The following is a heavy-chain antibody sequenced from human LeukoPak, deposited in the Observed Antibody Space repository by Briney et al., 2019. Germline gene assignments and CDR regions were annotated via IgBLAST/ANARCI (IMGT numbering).Heavy chain of an antibody. CDR1: GGSISSGGYY. J-gene: IGHJ5*02. CDR3: ARDRGSPMGAYNWFDP. V-gene: IGHV4-31*03. Sequence: SETLSLTCTVSGGSISSGGYYWSWIRQHPGKGLEWIGYIYYSGSTYYNPSLKSRVTISVDTSKNQFSLKLSSVTAADTAVYYCARDRGSPMGAYNWFDPWGQGTLVTVSS. CDR2: IYYSGST. D-gene: IGHD3-16*01.